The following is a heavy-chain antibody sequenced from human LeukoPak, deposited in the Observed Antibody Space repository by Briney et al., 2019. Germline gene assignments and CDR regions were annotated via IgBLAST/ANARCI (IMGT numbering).Heavy chain of an antibody. CDR2: INSDGSST. D-gene: IGHD2-2*01. V-gene: IGHV3-74*01. J-gene: IGHJ6*03. Sequence: GGSLRLXCAATGFTFSSYWMHWVRQAPGKGLVWVSRINSDGSSTSYADSVKGRFTISRDNAKNTLYLQMNSLRAEDTAVYYCASYRSNYYYMDVWGKGTTVTVSS. CDR3: ASYRSNYYYMDV. CDR1: GFTFSSYW.